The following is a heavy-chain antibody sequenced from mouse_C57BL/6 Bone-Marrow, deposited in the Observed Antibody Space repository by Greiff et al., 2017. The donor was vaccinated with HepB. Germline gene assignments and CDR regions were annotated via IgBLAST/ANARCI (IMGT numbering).Heavy chain of an antibody. Sequence: VQLQQSGPELVKPGASVKISCKASGYTFTDYYMNWVKQSHGKSLEWIGDINPNNGGTSYNQKFKGKATLTVDKSSSTAYMELRSLTSEDSAVYYCARSGQLRLRFAYWGQGTLVTVSA. CDR1: GYTFTDYY. CDR3: ARSGQLRLRFAY. V-gene: IGHV1-26*01. J-gene: IGHJ3*01. CDR2: INPNNGGT. D-gene: IGHD3-2*02.